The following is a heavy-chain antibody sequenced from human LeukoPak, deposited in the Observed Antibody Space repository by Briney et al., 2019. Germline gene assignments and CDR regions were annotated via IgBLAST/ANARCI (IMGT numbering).Heavy chain of an antibody. CDR1: GFTFGTYA. J-gene: IGHJ4*02. Sequence: GGSLRLSCAASGFTFGTYAMHWVRQAPGKGLEWLAIISSDESTQYYADSVKGRFTISRDNSRNTLYLQMSSLSGDDTAVYYCAKGAEGDYWGQGTLVTVSS. D-gene: IGHD6-19*01. V-gene: IGHV3-30*04. CDR3: AKGAEGDY. CDR2: ISSDESTQ.